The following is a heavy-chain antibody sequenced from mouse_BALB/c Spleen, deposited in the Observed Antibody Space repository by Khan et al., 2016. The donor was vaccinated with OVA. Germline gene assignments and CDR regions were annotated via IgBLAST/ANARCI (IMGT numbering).Heavy chain of an antibody. CDR1: GYTFTDYY. D-gene: IGHD1-2*01. J-gene: IGHJ3*01. Sequence: QVQLKESGAELARPGASVKLSCKASGYTFTDYYINWVKQRTGQGLEWIGEISPGSGDTYYNEKFKGKATLTADKSSSTAYMQLSSLTSESSAVSFCARRSYFGYPFAYWGQGTRVTVSA. CDR3: ARRSYFGYPFAY. CDR2: ISPGSGDT. V-gene: IGHV1-77*01.